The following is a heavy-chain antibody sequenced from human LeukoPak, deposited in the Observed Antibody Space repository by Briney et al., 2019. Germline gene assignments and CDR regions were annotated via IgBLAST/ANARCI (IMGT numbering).Heavy chain of an antibody. V-gene: IGHV3-21*01. CDR1: GFISSSYS. J-gene: IGHJ4*02. CDR2: ISSSNSYI. D-gene: IGHD6-13*01. Sequence: GSLRLSCAASGFISSSYSMNWVRQAPGKGLEWVSSISSSNSYIYYADSVKGRFTISRDNAKNSLYLQMNSLRAEDTAVYYCARGASGGSSWNFDNWGQGTLVTVSS. CDR3: ARGASGGSSWNFDN.